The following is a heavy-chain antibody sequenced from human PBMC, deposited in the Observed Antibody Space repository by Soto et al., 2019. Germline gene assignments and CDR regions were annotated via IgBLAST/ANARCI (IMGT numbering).Heavy chain of an antibody. Sequence: GSGGSTYYADSVKGRFTISRDNSKNTLYLQMNSLRAEDTAVYYCAKAQAIKVVPAATNIYFDYWGQGTLVTVSS. CDR2: GSGGST. V-gene: IGHV3-23*01. J-gene: IGHJ4*02. D-gene: IGHD2-2*01. CDR3: AKAQAIKVVPAATNIYFDY.